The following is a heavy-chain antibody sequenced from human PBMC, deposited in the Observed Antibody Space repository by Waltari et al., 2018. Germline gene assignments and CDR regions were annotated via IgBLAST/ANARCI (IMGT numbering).Heavy chain of an antibody. J-gene: IGHJ1*01. Sequence: QVQLQESGPGLVKPSETLSLTCTVSGGSISSYYWSWIRQPPGKGLEWIGYIYYSGGTNYTPTLKWRVTISVDPPKNQFSLKLSSVTAADAAVYYCARHSYSSSCVQHWGQGTLVTVSS. CDR2: IYYSGGT. CDR1: GGSISSYY. D-gene: IGHD6-13*01. V-gene: IGHV4-59*08. CDR3: ARHSYSSSCVQH.